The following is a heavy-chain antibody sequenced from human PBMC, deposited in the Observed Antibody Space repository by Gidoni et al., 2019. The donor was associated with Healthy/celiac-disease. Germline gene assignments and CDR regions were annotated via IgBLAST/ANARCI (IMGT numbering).Heavy chain of an antibody. CDR1: GGTVSSYA. Sequence: QVQLVQSGAEVKKPGSSVKVSVKASGGTVSSYAISRVRQAPGQELEWMGGIIPIFGTANYAQKFQGRVTITADESTSTAYMELSSLRSEDTAVYYCAISVRDGYQPSLGGQGTLVTVSS. CDR2: IIPIFGTA. CDR3: AISVRDGYQPSL. V-gene: IGHV1-69*01. D-gene: IGHD5-12*01. J-gene: IGHJ4*02.